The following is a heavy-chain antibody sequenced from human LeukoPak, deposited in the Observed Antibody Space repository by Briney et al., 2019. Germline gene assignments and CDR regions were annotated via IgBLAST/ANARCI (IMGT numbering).Heavy chain of an antibody. CDR1: GFTFSSYA. Sequence: LPGGSLRLSCAASGFTFSSYAMSWVRQAPGKGLEWVSAISSAGVTYYADSVKGRFTVSRDNSMNTVYLQMNSLSAEDTALYYCAQGAGGRGITFFASWGQGTRVTVSS. CDR2: ISSAGVT. CDR3: AQGAGGRGITFFAS. J-gene: IGHJ4*02. V-gene: IGHV3-23*01. D-gene: IGHD2-15*01.